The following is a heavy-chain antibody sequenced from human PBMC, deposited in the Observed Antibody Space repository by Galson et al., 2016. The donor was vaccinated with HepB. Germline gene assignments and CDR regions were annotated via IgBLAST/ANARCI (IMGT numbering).Heavy chain of an antibody. D-gene: IGHD3-22*01. V-gene: IGHV4-31*03. CDR2: IYYSGST. Sequence: TLSLTCTVSGGSINSGGYYWSWIRQHPGKGLEWIGYIYYSGSTYYNPSLKSRVTISVDTSKNQFSLKLSSVTAADTAVYYCARCSYDISGPRDYYFDYWGQGTLVTVSS. J-gene: IGHJ4*02. CDR1: GGSINSGGYY. CDR3: ARCSYDISGPRDYYFDY.